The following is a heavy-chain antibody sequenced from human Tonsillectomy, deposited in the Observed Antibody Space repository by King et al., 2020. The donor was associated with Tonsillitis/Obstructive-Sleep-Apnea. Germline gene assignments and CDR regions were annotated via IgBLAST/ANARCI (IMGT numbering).Heavy chain of an antibody. J-gene: IGHJ4*02. CDR3: ARSVMTTVTDPDFDY. Sequence: QMQLQESGPGLVKPSETLSLTCTVSGGSISSSSYYWGWIRQPPGKGLEWIGSIYYSGSTYYNPSLKSRVTISVDTSKNQFSLKLSSVTAADTAVYYCARSVMTTVTDPDFDYWGQGTLVTVSS. CDR2: IYYSGST. D-gene: IGHD4-17*01. V-gene: IGHV4-39*01. CDR1: GGSISSSSYY.